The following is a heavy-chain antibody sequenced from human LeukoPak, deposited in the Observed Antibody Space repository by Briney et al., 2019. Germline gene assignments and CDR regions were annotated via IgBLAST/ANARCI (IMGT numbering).Heavy chain of an antibody. CDR1: GYTFTNVD. D-gene: IGHD3-16*01. CDR2: MNPNSGGS. CDR3: AREVRRGTYDY. Sequence: ASVKVSCKASGYTFTNVDINWVRQASGQGLEWMGWMNPNSGGSGPAQKFQGRVTMTWNTPISTAYMELSSLTSDDTAVYYCAREVRRGTYDYWGQGTLVTVTP. V-gene: IGHV1-8*02. J-gene: IGHJ4*02.